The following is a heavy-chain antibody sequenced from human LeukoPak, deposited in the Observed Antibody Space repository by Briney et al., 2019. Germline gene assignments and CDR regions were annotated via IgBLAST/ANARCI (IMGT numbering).Heavy chain of an antibody. CDR3: ARDIRYCSGGSCYFDAFDI. Sequence: PSETLSLTCTVSGGSIGSRSYYWGWIRQPPGKGLEWIGIIYYSGSTYSNPSLKSRVTISVDTSKNQFSLKLSSVTAADTAVYYCARDIRYCSGGSCYFDAFDIWGQGTMVTVSS. D-gene: IGHD2-15*01. CDR2: IYYSGST. J-gene: IGHJ3*02. CDR1: GGSIGSRSYY. V-gene: IGHV4-39*07.